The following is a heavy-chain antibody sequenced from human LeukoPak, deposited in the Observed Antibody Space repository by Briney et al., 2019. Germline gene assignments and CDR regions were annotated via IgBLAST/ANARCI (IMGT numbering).Heavy chain of an antibody. CDR2: INHSGST. V-gene: IGHV4-34*01. CDR3: ARRMRVSSFSTRTNWFDP. CDR1: GGSFSGYY. D-gene: IGHD6-13*01. J-gene: IGHJ5*02. Sequence: PSETLSLTCAVYGGSFSGYYWSWIRRPPGKGLEWIGEINHSGSTNYNPSLKSRVTISVDTSKNQFSLKLSSVTAADTAVYYCARRMRVSSFSTRTNWFDPWGQGTLVTVSS.